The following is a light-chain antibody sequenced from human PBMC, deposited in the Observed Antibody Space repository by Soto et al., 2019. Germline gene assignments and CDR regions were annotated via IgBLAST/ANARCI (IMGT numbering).Light chain of an antibody. CDR3: QQYGRSPMFT. V-gene: IGKV3-20*01. CDR2: GAS. Sequence: EIVLTQSPGTPSLSPGERATLSCRASQSVSSNYLAWYQQKPGQAPSLLIYGASRGAAGIPGRFSGSGSVTDFTLTISRLEPEDFAVYFCQQYGRSPMFTFGQGTKLEIK. CDR1: QSVSSNY. J-gene: IGKJ2*01.